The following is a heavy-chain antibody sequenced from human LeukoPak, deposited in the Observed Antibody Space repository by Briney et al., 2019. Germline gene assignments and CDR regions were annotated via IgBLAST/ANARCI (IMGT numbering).Heavy chain of an antibody. CDR1: GFTFSSYW. CDR3: ARGKYDSSGYPLLGFDY. D-gene: IGHD3-22*01. CDR2: IKQDGSEK. Sequence: GGSLRLSCAASGFTFSSYWMSWVRQAPGKGLEWVANIKQDGSEKYCVDSVKGRFTISRDNAKKSLYLQMNSLRAEDTAVYYCARGKYDSSGYPLLGFDYWGQGTLVTVSS. V-gene: IGHV3-7*01. J-gene: IGHJ4*02.